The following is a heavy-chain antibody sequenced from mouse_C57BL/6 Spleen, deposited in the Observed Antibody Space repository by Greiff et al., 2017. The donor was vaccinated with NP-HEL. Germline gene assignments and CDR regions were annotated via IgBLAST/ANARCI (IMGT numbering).Heavy chain of an antibody. J-gene: IGHJ4*01. Sequence: VQLQQPGAELVKPGASVKMSCKASGYTFTSYWITWVKQRPGQGLEWIGDIYPGSGSTNYNEKFKSKATLTVDTSSSTAYMQLSSLTSEDSAVYYCAREARMYYYGSSGYAMDYWGQGTSVTVSS. CDR3: AREARMYYYGSSGYAMDY. V-gene: IGHV1-55*01. CDR1: GYTFTSYW. D-gene: IGHD1-1*01. CDR2: IYPGSGST.